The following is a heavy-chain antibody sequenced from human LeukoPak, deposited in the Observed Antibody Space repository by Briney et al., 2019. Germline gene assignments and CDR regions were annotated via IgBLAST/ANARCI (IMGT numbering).Heavy chain of an antibody. V-gene: IGHV4-61*02. D-gene: IGHD6-6*01. CDR2: IYTSGST. Sequence: PSETLSLTCTVSGGSISSGSYYWSWIRRPAGKGLEWIGRIYTSGSTNYNPSLKSRVTISVDTSKNQFSLKLSSVTAADTAVYYCARGFLEYSSPRAGWYFDLWGRGTLVTVSS. CDR3: ARGFLEYSSPRAGWYFDL. CDR1: GGSISSGSYY. J-gene: IGHJ2*01.